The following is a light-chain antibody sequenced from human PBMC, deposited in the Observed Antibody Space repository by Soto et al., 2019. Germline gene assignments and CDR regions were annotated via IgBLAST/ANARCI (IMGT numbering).Light chain of an antibody. Sequence: EIVMTQSPATLSVSPGERATLSCRASQSVSSNLVWYQQKPGQAPRLLIYGASISATGIPARFSGSGSGTEFTLPISRPQSEDFAFYYFPQYNNLLWTFGQGTKVEIK. V-gene: IGKV3D-15*01. CDR2: GAS. CDR1: QSVSSN. J-gene: IGKJ1*01. CDR3: PQYNNLLWT.